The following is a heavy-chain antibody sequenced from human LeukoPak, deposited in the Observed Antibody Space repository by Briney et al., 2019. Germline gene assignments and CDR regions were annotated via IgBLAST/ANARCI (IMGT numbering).Heavy chain of an antibody. V-gene: IGHV1-2*02. J-gene: IGHJ4*02. CDR2: INPNSGGT. D-gene: IGHD3-22*01. CDR1: GYTFTGYY. Sequence: GASVKVSCKASGYTFTGYYMHWVRQAPGQGLEWMGWINPNSGGTNYAQKFQGRVTMTRDTSISTAYMGLSRLRSDDTAVYYCARDGEWFGEGKDSSGYYYGDYWGQGTLVTVSS. CDR3: ARDGEWFGEGKDSSGYYYGDY.